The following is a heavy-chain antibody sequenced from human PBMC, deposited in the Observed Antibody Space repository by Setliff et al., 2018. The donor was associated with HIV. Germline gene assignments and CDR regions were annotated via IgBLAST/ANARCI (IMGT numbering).Heavy chain of an antibody. CDR3: ARDLGAAGTPQDYFDS. V-gene: IGHV3-23*01. CDR2: ISGSGRST. Sequence: LRLSCAASGFTFSSYAMNWVRQAPGKGLEWVSAISGSGRSTYYADSVKGRFTISRDNSKNTLYLQMNSLRAEDTAVYYCARDLGAAGTPQDYFDSWGQGTLVTVSS. D-gene: IGHD6-13*01. J-gene: IGHJ4*02. CDR1: GFTFSSYA.